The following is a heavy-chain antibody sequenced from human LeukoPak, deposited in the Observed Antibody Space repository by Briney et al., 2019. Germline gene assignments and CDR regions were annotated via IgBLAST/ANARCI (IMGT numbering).Heavy chain of an antibody. CDR1: GYSISSGYY. CDR3: ARETSSGYYNFDS. Sequence: SETLSLTCTVSGYSISSGYYWGWIRQPPGKGLEWIGSIYHSGSTYYNPSLKSRVTISVDTSKNQFSLKLRSVTAADTAVYYCARETSSGYYNFDSWGQGTLVTVSS. V-gene: IGHV4-38-2*02. CDR2: IYHSGST. D-gene: IGHD6-19*01. J-gene: IGHJ4*02.